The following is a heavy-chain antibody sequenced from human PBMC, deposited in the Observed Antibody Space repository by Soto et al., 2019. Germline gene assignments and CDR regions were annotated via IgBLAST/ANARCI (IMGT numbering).Heavy chain of an antibody. Sequence: QVKLLQSGAEVKKPGASVKVSCNASGNTFTNYYIHWVRQPPGQGLERMGTINPSGGHTTYSQNFLGILNLTRDTSMCTLYMELTSLAYDVTAVYYCARGLHVVVVTASFDSWCQGTLVTVSS. D-gene: IGHD2-21*02. CDR3: ARGLHVVVVTASFDS. V-gene: IGHV1-46*01. CDR1: GNTFTNYY. J-gene: IGHJ4*02. CDR2: INPSGGHT.